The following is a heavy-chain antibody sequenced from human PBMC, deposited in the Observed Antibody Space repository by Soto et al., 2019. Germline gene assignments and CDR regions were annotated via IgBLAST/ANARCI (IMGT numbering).Heavy chain of an antibody. V-gene: IGHV1-2*02. CDR3: ASILAVRGHYGMDV. Sequence: ASVKVSCKASGYTFSDYYMHWVRQAPGQGLEWMGWINPNSGGTNYAQKFQGRVTMTGDTSISTAYMELSRLRSDDTAVYYCASILAVRGHYGMDVWGQGTTVTVSS. CDR1: GYTFSDYY. J-gene: IGHJ6*02. CDR2: INPNSGGT. D-gene: IGHD1-1*01.